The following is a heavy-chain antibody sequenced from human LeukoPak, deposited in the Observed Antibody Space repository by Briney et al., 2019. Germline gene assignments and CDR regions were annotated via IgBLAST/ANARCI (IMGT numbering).Heavy chain of an antibody. Sequence: GGSLRLSCAASGFTVSSSYMSWVRQAPGKGLEWVSVIYSGGSTYYADSVKGRFTISRDNSKNTLYLQMNSLRAEDTAVYYCAREWPNCSGGSCQSGDAFDIWGQGTMVTVSS. J-gene: IGHJ3*02. D-gene: IGHD2-15*01. CDR1: GFTVSSSY. CDR3: AREWPNCSGGSCQSGDAFDI. CDR2: IYSGGST. V-gene: IGHV3-66*01.